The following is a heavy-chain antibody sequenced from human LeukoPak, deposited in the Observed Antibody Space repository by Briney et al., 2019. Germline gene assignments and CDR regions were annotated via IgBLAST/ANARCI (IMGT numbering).Heavy chain of an antibody. V-gene: IGHV3-33*01. J-gene: IGHJ4*02. CDR1: GSTFSSHG. CDR2: IWYDGSKK. CDR3: ARNLLGYSCDAYYFDF. Sequence: GGSLRLSCAESGSTFSSHGMDCVRQAPGKGLEWVAVIWYDGSKKYHADSVKGRFTISRDNSKNTLYLEMNSLRAEDTAVYYCARNLLGYSCDAYYFDFWGQGTLVAVSS. D-gene: IGHD2-2*01.